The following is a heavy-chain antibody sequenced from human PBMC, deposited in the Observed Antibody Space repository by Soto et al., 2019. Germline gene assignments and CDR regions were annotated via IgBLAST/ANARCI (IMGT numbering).Heavy chain of an antibody. D-gene: IGHD3-10*01. CDR2: SRDKAQGYST. Sequence: GGSLRLSCAGSGFTLSDHYIDWVRQAPGKGLEWVGRSRDKAQGYSTAYAASVKGRFTISRDNAKNSLYLQMNSLRAEDTAVYYCARVMMLWFGESYYGMDVWGQGTTVTVSS. CDR1: GFTLSDHY. J-gene: IGHJ6*02. V-gene: IGHV3-72*01. CDR3: ARVMMLWFGESYYGMDV.